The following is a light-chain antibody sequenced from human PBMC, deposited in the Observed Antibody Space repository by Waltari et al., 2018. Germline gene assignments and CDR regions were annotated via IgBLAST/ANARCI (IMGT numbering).Light chain of an antibody. Sequence: ETVLTQSPATLSVSPGDRATLSCRASQSIRPYLAWYQHRSGQAPRLLIHDASPRATGIPARFSGSGSGTDFTLTISGLQSEDFAVYYCQQYNHWPRTFGQGTKVDIK. CDR3: QQYNHWPRT. J-gene: IGKJ1*01. V-gene: IGKV3-15*01. CDR1: QSIRPY. CDR2: DAS.